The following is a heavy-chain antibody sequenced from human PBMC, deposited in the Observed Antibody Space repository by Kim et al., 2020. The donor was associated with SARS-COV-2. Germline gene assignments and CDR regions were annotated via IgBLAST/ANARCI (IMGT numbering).Heavy chain of an antibody. CDR1: GFTFSSYS. CDR2: ISSSSSYI. Sequence: GGSLRLSCAASGFTFSSYSMNWVRQAPGKGLEWVSSISSSSSYIYYADSVKGRFTISRDNAKNSLYLQMNSLRAEDTAVYYCARYCSSTSCYEYGMDVWGQGTTVTVSS. CDR3: ARYCSSTSCYEYGMDV. J-gene: IGHJ6*02. D-gene: IGHD2-2*01. V-gene: IGHV3-21*01.